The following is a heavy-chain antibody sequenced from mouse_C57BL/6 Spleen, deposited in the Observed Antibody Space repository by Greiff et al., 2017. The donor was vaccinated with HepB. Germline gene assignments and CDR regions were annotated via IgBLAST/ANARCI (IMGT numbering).Heavy chain of an antibody. V-gene: IGHV5-17*01. J-gene: IGHJ4*01. Sequence: EVMLVESGGGLVKPGGSLKLSCAASGFTFSDYGMHWVRQAPEKGLEWVAYISSGSSTIYYADTVKGRFTISRDNAKNTLFRHMTGLRSEDTAMYYCARELRAMDYWGQGTSVTVSS. CDR2: ISSGSSTI. CDR3: ARELRAMDY. CDR1: GFTFSDYG.